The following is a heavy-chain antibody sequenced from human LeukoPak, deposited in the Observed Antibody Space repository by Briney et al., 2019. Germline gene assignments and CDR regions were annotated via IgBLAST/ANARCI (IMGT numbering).Heavy chain of an antibody. CDR1: GLTFSTYA. CDR2: ISYDGSNK. V-gene: IGHV3-30-3*01. J-gene: IGHJ4*02. CDR3: ARDRGLAEAGTFDY. Sequence: GGSLRLSCAASGLTFSTYAMHWVRQAPGKGLEWVAVISYDGSNKYYADSVKGRFTISRDNSKNTLYLQMNSLRAEDTAVYYCARDRGLAEAGTFDYWGQGTLVTVSS. D-gene: IGHD6-13*01.